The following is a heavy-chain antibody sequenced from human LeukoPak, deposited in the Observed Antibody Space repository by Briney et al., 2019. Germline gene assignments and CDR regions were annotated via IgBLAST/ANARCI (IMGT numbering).Heavy chain of an antibody. CDR3: ARESLGYCSGSTCYYFFMDF. V-gene: IGHV3-48*04. D-gene: IGHD2-15*01. Sequence: QTGGSLRLSCAASGFTFSSYSMNWVRQAPGKGLEWLSYISGSSSTIYYADSVKGRFTIPRDNAKNSLYLQMNSLRAEDTAVYFCARESLGYCSGSTCYYFFMDFWGKGTTVTVSS. CDR1: GFTFSSYS. CDR2: ISGSSSTI. J-gene: IGHJ6*03.